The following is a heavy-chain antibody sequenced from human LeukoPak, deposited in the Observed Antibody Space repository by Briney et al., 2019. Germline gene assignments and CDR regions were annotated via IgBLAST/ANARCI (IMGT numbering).Heavy chain of an antibody. CDR3: ARVGEREYFDY. V-gene: IGHV4-59*01. Sequence: SETLSLACTVSGGSISSYYWSWIRQPPGKGLEWIGYIYYSGSTNYNPSLKSRVTISVDTSKNQFSLKLSSVTAADTAVYYCARVGEREYFDYWGQGTLVTVSS. D-gene: IGHD1-26*01. J-gene: IGHJ4*02. CDR1: GGSISSYY. CDR2: IYYSGST.